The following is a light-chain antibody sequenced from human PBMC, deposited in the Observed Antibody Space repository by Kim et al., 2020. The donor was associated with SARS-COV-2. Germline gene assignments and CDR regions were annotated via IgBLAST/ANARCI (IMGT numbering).Light chain of an antibody. CDR1: SSNIGSRT. J-gene: IGLJ3*02. V-gene: IGLV1-44*01. Sequence: QSVLTQPPSAPGTPGQRVTISCSGSSSNIGSRTVNWYQQLPGTAPKHLIYSNNQRPSGVPDRFSGSKSGTSASLAISGLQSEDEADYYCAAWDDSLKGPVFGGGTQLTVL. CDR2: SNN. CDR3: AAWDDSLKGPV.